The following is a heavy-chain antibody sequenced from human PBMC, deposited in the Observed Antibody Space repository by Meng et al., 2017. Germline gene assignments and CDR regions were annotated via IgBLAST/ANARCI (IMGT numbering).Heavy chain of an antibody. CDR3: ARSIPVTTPWFDS. CDR1: GFAFSDYY. CDR2: ISSSGATR. V-gene: IGHV3-11*01. J-gene: IGHJ5*01. Sequence: QLGGFGGDLVLPGRSLGLSFAASGFAFSDYYMSWIRQAPGKGLECLSYISSSGATRYYADSVKGRFTISRDNARKLLYLQMNYLRPEDTAVYYCARSIPVTTPWFDSWGQGTLVTVSS. D-gene: IGHD4-23*01.